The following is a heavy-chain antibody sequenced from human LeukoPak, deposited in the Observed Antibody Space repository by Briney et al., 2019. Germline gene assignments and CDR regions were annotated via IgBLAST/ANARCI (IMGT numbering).Heavy chain of an antibody. V-gene: IGHV4-59*01. CDR1: GGSISSYY. CDR2: IYYSGST. CDR3: ARDTGKVVPAAIDY. J-gene: IGHJ4*02. D-gene: IGHD2-2*01. Sequence: SETLSLTCTVSGGSISSYYWSWIRQPPGKGLEWIGYIYYSGSTNYNPSLKSRVTISVDTSKSQFSLKLSSVTAADTAVYYCARDTGKVVPAAIDYWGQGTLATVSS.